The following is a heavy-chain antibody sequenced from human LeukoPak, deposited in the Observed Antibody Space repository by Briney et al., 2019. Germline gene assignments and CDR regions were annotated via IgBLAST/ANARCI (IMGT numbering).Heavy chain of an antibody. CDR2: IYSVGST. V-gene: IGHV3-66*01. CDR1: GFTVSSNY. D-gene: IGHD4-17*01. CDR3: ARSLNDYGDYVAYCSYGMDF. J-gene: IGHJ6*02. Sequence: GGSLRLSCAASGFTVSSNYMSWVRQAPGKGLEGVSVIYSVGSTYYADCVKARFTISRDNSKNTLYLQMNSLRAEDTAVYYCARSLNDYGDYVAYCSYGMDFWGQGTTVTVSS.